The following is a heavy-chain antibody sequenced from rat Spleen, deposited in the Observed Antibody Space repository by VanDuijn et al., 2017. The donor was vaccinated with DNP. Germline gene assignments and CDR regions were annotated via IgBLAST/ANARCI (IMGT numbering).Heavy chain of an antibody. D-gene: IGHD1-2*01. J-gene: IGHJ4*01. V-gene: IGHV5S10*01. CDR3: TTHGSIATISTGAMDV. Sequence: EVQLVESGGGLVQPGRSLKLSCAASGFTFSDYSMAWVRQAPKKGLEWVATIVYDGSSSYYGDSVTGRFAISGDNAKSTLYLQMDRLRSEDTATYYCTTHGSIATISTGAMDVWGQGTSVTVSS. CDR1: GFTFSDYS. CDR2: IVYDGSSS.